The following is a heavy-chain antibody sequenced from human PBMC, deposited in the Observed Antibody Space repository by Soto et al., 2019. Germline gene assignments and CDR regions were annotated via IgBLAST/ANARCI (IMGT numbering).Heavy chain of an antibody. D-gene: IGHD3-16*01. Sequence: EVQLVESGGGLVKPGGSLRLSCATSGFPFSTYSMNWVRQAPGKGLEWLSYIGSGNRRITYADSVKGRFTISRDDADNSLYLQMDSLRDEDTAVYYCARDQNWAFDYWGQGTPVTVSS. CDR1: GFPFSTYS. J-gene: IGHJ4*02. V-gene: IGHV3-48*02. CDR2: IGSGNRRI. CDR3: ARDQNWAFDY.